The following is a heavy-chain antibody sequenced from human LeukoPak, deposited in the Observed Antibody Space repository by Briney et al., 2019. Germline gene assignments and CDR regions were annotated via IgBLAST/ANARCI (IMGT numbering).Heavy chain of an antibody. CDR2: ISWNSGSI. CDR3: AKDHYGLGSYYYFDY. V-gene: IGHV3-9*01. Sequence: GGSLRLSCAASGFTFDDYAMQWVRQAPGKGLEWVSGISWNSGSIGYADSVKGRFTISRDNAKKSLYLQMNSLRPEDTALYYCAKDHYGLGSYYYFDYWGQGTLVTVSA. J-gene: IGHJ4*02. D-gene: IGHD3-10*01. CDR1: GFTFDDYA.